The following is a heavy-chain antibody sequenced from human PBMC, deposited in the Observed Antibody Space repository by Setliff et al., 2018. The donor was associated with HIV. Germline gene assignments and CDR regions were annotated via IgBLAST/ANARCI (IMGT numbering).Heavy chain of an antibody. CDR1: GGSISSYY. D-gene: IGHD5-18*01. V-gene: IGHV4-59*01. CDR2: ISYSGTT. J-gene: IGHJ3*02. CDR3: ARGVTHPPPFGAFDI. Sequence: KPSETLSLTCTVSGGSISSYYWSWIRQPPGKGLEWIGHISYSGTTNYNPSLKSRVTISVDSSKNQFSLKLRSVTAADTAFYYCARGVTHPPPFGAFDIWGLGTLVTVSS.